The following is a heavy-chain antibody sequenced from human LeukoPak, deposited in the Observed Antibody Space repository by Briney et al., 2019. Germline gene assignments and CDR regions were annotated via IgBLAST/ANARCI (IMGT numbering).Heavy chain of an antibody. Sequence: GGSLRLSCAASGFTFSDYYMTWIRQAPGKGLEWVSYISSSGITIYYADSVKGRFTISRDNAKNSLYLQMNSLRAEDTALYYCAKERGNYDYYFDYWGQGTLVTVSS. CDR1: GFTFSDYY. CDR2: ISSSGITI. J-gene: IGHJ4*02. D-gene: IGHD1-26*01. V-gene: IGHV3-11*01. CDR3: AKERGNYDYYFDY.